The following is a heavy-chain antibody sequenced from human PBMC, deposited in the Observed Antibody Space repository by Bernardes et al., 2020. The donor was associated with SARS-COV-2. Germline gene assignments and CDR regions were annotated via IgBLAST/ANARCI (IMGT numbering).Heavy chain of an antibody. D-gene: IGHD2-15*01. Sequence: GGSLRLSCEASGFIFSDYYMSWIRQAPGKGLEWVSSISSSGSNIFYADSVKGRLTISRDNAKNSLFLQMTSLRADDTAVYYCARERGGFDLWGQGTMVTVSS. CDR1: GFIFSDYY. V-gene: IGHV3-11*01. CDR3: ARERGGFDL. CDR2: ISSSGSNI. J-gene: IGHJ3*01.